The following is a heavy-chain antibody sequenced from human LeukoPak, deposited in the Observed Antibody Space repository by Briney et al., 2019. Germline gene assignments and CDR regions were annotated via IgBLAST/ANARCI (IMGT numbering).Heavy chain of an antibody. J-gene: IGHJ6*04. CDR3: AQLGITMIGGV. CDR1: GFTLSSYE. Sequence: PGGSLRLSCAASGFTLSSYEMNWVRQAPGKGVEWVSYISSSGSTIYYADSVKGRFTTSRDNAKNSLYLQMHCERAEDTAVYYCAQLGITMIGGVWGKGTTVTISS. D-gene: IGHD3-10*02. V-gene: IGHV3-48*03. CDR2: ISSSGSTI.